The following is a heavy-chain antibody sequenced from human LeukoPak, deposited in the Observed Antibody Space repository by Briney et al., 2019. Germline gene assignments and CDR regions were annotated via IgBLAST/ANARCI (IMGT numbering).Heavy chain of an antibody. Sequence: GGSLRLSCAASGFTFSSYAMSWVRQAPGKGLEWVSAISGSGGSTYYADSVKGRFTISRDNAKNSLYLQMNSLRAEDTAIYYCAREPRVIARFDYWGQGTLVTVSS. CDR2: ISGSGGST. CDR3: AREPRVIARFDY. V-gene: IGHV3-23*01. D-gene: IGHD3-16*02. J-gene: IGHJ4*02. CDR1: GFTFSSYA.